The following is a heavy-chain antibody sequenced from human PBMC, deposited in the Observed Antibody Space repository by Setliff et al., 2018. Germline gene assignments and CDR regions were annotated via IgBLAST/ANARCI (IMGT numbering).Heavy chain of an antibody. D-gene: IGHD1-1*01. Sequence: SETLSLTCKVSGDSMNSGVYYWAWIRQPPGKGLEWIGRIYSGGTTYYNSSLKSRVTISVDTSKSQFSLRLNSVTAADTAVYYCARTGTYRYFDSWGQGTLVNVSS. CDR3: ARTGTYRYFDS. J-gene: IGHJ4*02. CDR1: GDSMNSGVYY. V-gene: IGHV4-39*01. CDR2: IYSGGTT.